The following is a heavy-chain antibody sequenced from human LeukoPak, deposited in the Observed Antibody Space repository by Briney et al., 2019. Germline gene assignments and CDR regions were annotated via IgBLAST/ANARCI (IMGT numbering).Heavy chain of an antibody. CDR1: GGTFSSYA. V-gene: IGHV1-69*04. Sequence: ASVKVSCKASGGTFSSYAISWVRQAPGQGLEWMGRIIPILGIANYAQKFQGRVTITADKSTSTAYMELSSLRSEDTAVYYCARLEPLSGGSCYGGQGTLVTVSS. D-gene: IGHD2-15*01. J-gene: IGHJ4*02. CDR2: IIPILGIA. CDR3: ARLEPLSGGSCY.